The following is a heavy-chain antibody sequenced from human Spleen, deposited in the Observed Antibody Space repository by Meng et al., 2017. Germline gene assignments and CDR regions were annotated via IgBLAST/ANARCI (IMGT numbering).Heavy chain of an antibody. CDR3: ARCLGAWEDY. Sequence: QVQLQKWGAGLLKTSETLSLTCAVYGGSFSGYYWSWIRQPPGKGLEWIGEINHSGSTNYNPSLKSRVTISVDTSKNQFSLKLSSVTAADTSVYYCARCLGAWEDYCGLVTLVTVSS. V-gene: IGHV4-34*01. J-gene: IGHJ4*02. D-gene: IGHD1-26*01. CDR2: INHSGST. CDR1: GGSFSGYY.